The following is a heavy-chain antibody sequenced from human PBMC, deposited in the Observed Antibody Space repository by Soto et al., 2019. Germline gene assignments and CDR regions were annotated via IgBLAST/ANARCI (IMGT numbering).Heavy chain of an antibody. CDR2: ISFDGSNK. CDR3: AKSQEYYYGSMSD. Sequence: QVQLVESGGGVVQPGRSLRLSCAATGFTFSSNGMHWVRQAPGKGLEWVAGISFDGSNKYYADSVKGRITISRDNSKNTLYVQMNSLRVEDTAVYYCAKSQEYYYGSMSDWGQGTLVTVSS. J-gene: IGHJ4*02. V-gene: IGHV3-30*18. CDR1: GFTFSSNG. D-gene: IGHD3-10*01.